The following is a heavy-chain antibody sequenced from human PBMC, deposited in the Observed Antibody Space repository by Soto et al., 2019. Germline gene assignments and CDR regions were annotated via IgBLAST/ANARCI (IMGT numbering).Heavy chain of an antibody. CDR2: IWYDGSNK. Sequence: QVQLVESGGGVVQPGRSLRLSCAASGFTFSSYGMHWVRQAPGKGLEWVAVIWYDGSNKYYADSVKGRFTISRDNSKNTLYLQMNSLRAEDTAVYYCARDLPVWFGALSDAFDIWGQGTMITVSS. D-gene: IGHD3-10*01. CDR3: ARDLPVWFGALSDAFDI. CDR1: GFTFSSYG. V-gene: IGHV3-33*01. J-gene: IGHJ3*02.